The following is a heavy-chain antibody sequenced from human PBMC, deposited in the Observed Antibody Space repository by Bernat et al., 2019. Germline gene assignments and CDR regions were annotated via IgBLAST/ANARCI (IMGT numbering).Heavy chain of an antibody. CDR2: ISSDGSNQ. D-gene: IGHD5-18*01. CDR1: GFTFSSYA. J-gene: IGHJ6*02. Sequence: QVQLVESGGGVVQPGRSLRLSCAASGFTFSSYAMHWVRQAPGKGLEWMAVISSDGSNQYYADSVKGRFTISRDNSKNTLYLQMNSLRAKDTAVYYCARVTDYYYGMDVWGQGTTVTVSS. CDR3: ARVTDYYYGMDV. V-gene: IGHV3-30*14.